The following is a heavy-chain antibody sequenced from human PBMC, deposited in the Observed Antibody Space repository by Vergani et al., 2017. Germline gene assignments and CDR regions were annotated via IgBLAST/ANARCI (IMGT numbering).Heavy chain of an antibody. CDR2: MNPNSGNT. D-gene: IGHD2-2*01. V-gene: IGHV1-8*01. J-gene: IGHJ5*02. CDR1: GYTFTSYD. CDR3: ARVKVVPAADNWFDP. Sequence: QVQLVQSGAEVKKPGASVKVSCKASGYTFTSYDINWVRQATGQGLEWMGWMNPNSGNTGYAQKFQGRVTMTRTTSISTAYMELRSRRSEDTAVYYCARVKVVPAADNWFDPWGQGTLVTVSS.